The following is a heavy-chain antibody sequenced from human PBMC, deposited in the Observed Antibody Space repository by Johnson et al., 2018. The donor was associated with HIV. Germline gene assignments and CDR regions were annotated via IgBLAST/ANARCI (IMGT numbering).Heavy chain of an antibody. CDR1: GFTVSSNY. Sequence: VQVVESGGGLIQPGGSLRLSCAASGFTVSSNYMSWVRQAPGKGLEWVSAFGTAGDTYYPGSVKGRFTISRENAKNSLYLQMNSLRAGDTAVYYCARDPLVGTVTVGAFDIWGQGTMVTVS. CDR2: FGTAGDT. V-gene: IGHV3-13*01. D-gene: IGHD1-26*01. CDR3: ARDPLVGTVTVGAFDI. J-gene: IGHJ3*02.